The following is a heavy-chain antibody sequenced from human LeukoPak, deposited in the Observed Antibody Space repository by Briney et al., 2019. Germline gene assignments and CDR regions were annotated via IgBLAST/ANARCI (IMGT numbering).Heavy chain of an antibody. CDR3: AKDPPEHSGYSAPPDY. CDR1: GFTFSSYG. J-gene: IGHJ4*02. CDR2: ISYDGSNK. Sequence: GGSLRLSCAASGFTFSSYGMHWVRQAPGKGLEWVAVISYDGSNKYYADSVKGRFTISRDNSKNTLYLQMNSLRAEDTAVYYCAKDPPEHSGYSAPPDYWGQGTLVTVSS. V-gene: IGHV3-30*18. D-gene: IGHD5-12*01.